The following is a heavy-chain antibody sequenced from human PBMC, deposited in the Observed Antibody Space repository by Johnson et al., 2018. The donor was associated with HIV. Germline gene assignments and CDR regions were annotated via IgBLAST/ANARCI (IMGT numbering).Heavy chain of an antibody. V-gene: IGHV3-30*04. D-gene: IGHD6-19*01. CDR2: ISNDGSNK. J-gene: IGHJ3*02. Sequence: QVQLVESGGGVVQPGTSLRLSCAASGLTFSSFAMHWVRQAPGKGPEWVAVISNDGSNKYYADSVKGRFTISRDNSKNTLYLQMNSLRAEDTAVYYCAKDRPSSGWFDAFDIWGQGTMVTVSS. CDR3: AKDRPSSGWFDAFDI. CDR1: GLTFSSFA.